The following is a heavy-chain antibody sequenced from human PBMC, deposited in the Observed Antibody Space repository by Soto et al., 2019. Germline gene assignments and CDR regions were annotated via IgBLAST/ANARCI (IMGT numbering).Heavy chain of an antibody. V-gene: IGHV3-30-3*01. CDR2: ISYDGSNK. J-gene: IGHJ6*02. Sequence: PGGSLRLSCAASGFTFSSYAMHWVRQAPGKGLEWVAVISYDGSNKYYADSVKGRFTISRDNSKNTLYLQMNSLRAEDTAVYYCAREEVSGAYSGRYRFYYYGMDVWGQGTTVTVSS. CDR3: AREEVSGAYSGRYRFYYYGMDV. D-gene: IGHD1-26*01. CDR1: GFTFSSYA.